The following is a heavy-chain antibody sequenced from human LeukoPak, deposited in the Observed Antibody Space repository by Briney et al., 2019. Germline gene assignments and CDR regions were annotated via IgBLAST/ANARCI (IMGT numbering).Heavy chain of an antibody. Sequence: ASVKVSCKASGYTFTGYYMHWVRQAPGQGLEWMGLINPNSGGTNYAQKFQGRVTMTRDTSISTAYMELSRLRSDDTAVYYCARGGGGDDYGDYVDFWGQGTLVTVSS. CDR2: INPNSGGT. J-gene: IGHJ4*02. V-gene: IGHV1-2*02. CDR3: ARGGGGDDYGDYVDF. CDR1: GYTFTGYY. D-gene: IGHD4-17*01.